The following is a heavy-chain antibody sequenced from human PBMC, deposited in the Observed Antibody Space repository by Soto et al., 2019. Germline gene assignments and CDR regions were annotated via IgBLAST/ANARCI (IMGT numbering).Heavy chain of an antibody. CDR3: ASECGMGSPVVTGVATVD. V-gene: IGHV1-69*01. CDR1: GGTFSSYA. Sequence: QVQLVQSGAEVKKPGSSVKVSCKASGGTFSSYAISWVRQAPGQGLEWMGGIIPIIGTANYAQKFQSRVTITADESTSTDYMELSSLRSEDTAVYCCASECGMGSPVVTGVATVDWGKGTLVTGSS. D-gene: IGHD2-15*01. J-gene: IGHJ4*02. CDR2: IIPIIGTA.